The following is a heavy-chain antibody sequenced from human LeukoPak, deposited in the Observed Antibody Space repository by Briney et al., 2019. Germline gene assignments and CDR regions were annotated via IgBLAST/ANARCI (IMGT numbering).Heavy chain of an antibody. Sequence: GGSLRLPCAASGFTFSSYAMSWVRQAPGKGLEWVSAISGSGGSTYYADSVKGRFTISRDNSKNTLYLQMNSLRAEDTAVYYCAKGLLWFGELGPYNWFDPWGQGTLVTVSS. CDR1: GFTFSSYA. CDR3: AKGLLWFGELGPYNWFDP. D-gene: IGHD3-10*01. CDR2: ISGSGGST. V-gene: IGHV3-23*01. J-gene: IGHJ5*02.